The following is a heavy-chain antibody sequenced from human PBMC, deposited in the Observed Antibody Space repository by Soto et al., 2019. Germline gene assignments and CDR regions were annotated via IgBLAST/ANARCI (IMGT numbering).Heavy chain of an antibody. J-gene: IGHJ6*02. CDR2: ISYDGSNK. V-gene: IGHV3-30-3*01. CDR1: GFTFSSYA. D-gene: IGHD3-3*01. Sequence: GGSLRLSCAASGFTFSSYAMHWVRQAPGKGLEWVAVISYDGSNKYYADSVKGRFTISRDNSKNTLYLQMNSLRAEDTAVYYCAREGLDFWSGYQAFYYYYGMDVWGHGTTVTVSS. CDR3: AREGLDFWSGYQAFYYYYGMDV.